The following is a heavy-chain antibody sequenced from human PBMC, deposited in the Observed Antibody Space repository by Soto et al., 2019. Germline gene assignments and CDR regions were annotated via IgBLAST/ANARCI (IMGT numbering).Heavy chain of an antibody. CDR2: INPNSGGT. Sequence: GASVKVSCKASGYTFTGYYMHWVRQAPGQGLEWMGWINPNSGGTNYAQKFQGRVTMTRDTSISTAYMELRSLRSDDTAVYYCAREGGPMEALYGMDVWGQGTTVTVS. D-gene: IGHD3-10*01. CDR3: AREGGPMEALYGMDV. J-gene: IGHJ6*02. V-gene: IGHV1-2*02. CDR1: GYTFTGYY.